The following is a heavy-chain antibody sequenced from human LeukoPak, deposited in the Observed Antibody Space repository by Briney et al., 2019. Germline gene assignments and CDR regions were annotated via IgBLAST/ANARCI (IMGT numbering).Heavy chain of an antibody. CDR1: GGSISSSSYY. V-gene: IGHV4-39*01. D-gene: IGHD3-3*01. CDR2: IYYSGST. J-gene: IGHJ5*02. CDR3: AKKQTYYDFWSGYSWFDP. Sequence: PSETLSLTCTVSGGSISSSSYYWGWIRQPPGKGLEWIGSIYYSGSTHYNPSLKSRVTISEDTSKNQFSLKLSSVTAADTAVYYCAKKQTYYDFWSGYSWFDPWGQGTLVTVSS.